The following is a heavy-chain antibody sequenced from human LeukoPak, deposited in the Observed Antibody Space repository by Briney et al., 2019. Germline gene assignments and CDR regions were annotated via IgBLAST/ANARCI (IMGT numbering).Heavy chain of an antibody. CDR2: ISAYNGNT. V-gene: IGHV1-18*01. CDR3: ARDRPTYCTGDCANDY. CDR1: GYTFSSYG. Sequence: ASVKVSCKASGYTFSSYGINWVRQAPGQGLEWMGWISAYNGNTDYAQKLQGRVTMTTDTSTSTAYMELRSLRSDDTAVYYCARDRPTYCTGDCANDYWGQGTLVTVSS. D-gene: IGHD2-8*02. J-gene: IGHJ4*02.